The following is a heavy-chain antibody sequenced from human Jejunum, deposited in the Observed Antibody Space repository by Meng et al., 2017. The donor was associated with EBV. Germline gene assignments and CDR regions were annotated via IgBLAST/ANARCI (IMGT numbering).Heavy chain of an antibody. Sequence: ELQLLGSGGALVQPGGSLSLSCSASGFTFSTYWMHWVRQAPGKGLVWISRINENGRTTTYADSVKGRFTISRDNTKNTLYLQMNNLRAEDTAVYFCSRDLAGPYDDWGQGTLVTVSS. J-gene: IGHJ4*02. CDR1: GFTFSTYW. CDR3: SRDLAGPYDD. CDR2: INENGRTT. V-gene: IGHV3-74*01.